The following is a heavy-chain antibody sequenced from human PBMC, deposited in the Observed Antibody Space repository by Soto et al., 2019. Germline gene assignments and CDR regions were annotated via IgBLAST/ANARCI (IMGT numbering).Heavy chain of an antibody. Sequence: PSETLSLTSTVSGGSISSDYWSRIPQPPGKRLEWIWYIYYSGSTNYNNSPKSRVTISVDKTKNQSSLMLSSVTAAATAVYYCASATGYSRLSNWFGPLGQGAMVT. D-gene: IGHD6-13*01. CDR1: GGSISSDY. V-gene: IGHV4-59*08. J-gene: IGHJ5*02. CDR2: IYYSGST. CDR3: ASATGYSRLSNWFGP.